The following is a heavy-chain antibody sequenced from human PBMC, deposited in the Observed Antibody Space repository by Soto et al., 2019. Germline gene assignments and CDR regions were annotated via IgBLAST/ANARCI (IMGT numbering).Heavy chain of an antibody. CDR3: ARVEPRRGYDFWSGYYNHYYFMDV. Sequence: QVQLVQSGAEVKKPGASVKVSCKASGYTFTSYGISWVRQAPGQGLEWMGWISAYNGNTNYAQKLQGRVTMTTDTSTSTAYMELRSLRSDDTAVYYCARVEPRRGYDFWSGYYNHYYFMDVWGKGTTVTVSS. CDR1: GYTFTSYG. D-gene: IGHD3-3*01. J-gene: IGHJ6*03. CDR2: ISAYNGNT. V-gene: IGHV1-18*01.